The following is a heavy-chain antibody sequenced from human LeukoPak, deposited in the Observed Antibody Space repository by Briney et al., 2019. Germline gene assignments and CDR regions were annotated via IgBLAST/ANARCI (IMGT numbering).Heavy chain of an antibody. J-gene: IGHJ4*02. D-gene: IGHD3-22*01. CDR2: IYYSGST. CDR1: GGSISSYY. CDR3: ARGTKVYYDSSGGYYFDY. Sequence: PSETLSLTCTVSGGSISSYYWSWIRQPPGKGLEWIGYIYYSGSTNYNPSLKSRVTISVDTSKNQFSLKLSSVTAADTAVYYCARGTKVYYDSSGGYYFDYWGQGTLVTVSS. V-gene: IGHV4-59*01.